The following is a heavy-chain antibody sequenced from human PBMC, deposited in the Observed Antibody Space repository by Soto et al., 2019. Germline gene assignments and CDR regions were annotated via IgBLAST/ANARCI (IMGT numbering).Heavy chain of an antibody. J-gene: IGHJ4*02. CDR1: GGSISSSNW. V-gene: IGHV4-4*02. CDR2: IYHSGST. D-gene: IGHD6-19*01. Sequence: QVQLQESGPGLVKPSGTLSLTCAVSGGSISSSNWWSWVRQPPGKGLEWIGEIYHSGSTNCNPSLKSRGTTSVDKAKNLFSLQLSSVLAADTAVYYCARNQRVAVGSLDYWGQGTLVTVSS. CDR3: ARNQRVAVGSLDY.